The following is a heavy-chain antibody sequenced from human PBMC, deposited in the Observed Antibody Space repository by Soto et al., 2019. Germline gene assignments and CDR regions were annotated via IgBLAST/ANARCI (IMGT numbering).Heavy chain of an antibody. CDR2: IGSSDNII. J-gene: IGHJ4*02. CDR1: GFTFSDYY. D-gene: IGHD3-22*01. CDR3: ARDLGYYESRGYFDY. V-gene: IGHV3-11*01. Sequence: PGGSLRLSCAASGFTFSDYYMSWIRQAPGKGLEWVSYIGSSDNIIYYADSVKGRFTISRDNAKNSLYLQMSSLRAEDTAVYYCARDLGYYESRGYFDYWGQGTLVTVSS.